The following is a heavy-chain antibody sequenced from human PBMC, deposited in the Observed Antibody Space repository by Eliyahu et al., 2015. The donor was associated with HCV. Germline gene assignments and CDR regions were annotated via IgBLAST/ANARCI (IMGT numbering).Heavy chain of an antibody. CDR3: ARTSDYDFWNSPEWFDP. CDR1: GFSLSXAXMG. Sequence: QVTLKESGPVVVKPTEPLPLTCXVSGFSLSXAXMGVSWIRQPPGKALXXLAHXLSNDGKFYSTSLKSRLTISKDTSKSQVVLTMTNMDPVDTATYYCARTSDYDFWNSPEWFDPWGQGTLVTVSS. J-gene: IGHJ5*02. V-gene: IGHV2-26*01. D-gene: IGHD3-3*01. CDR2: XLSNDGK.